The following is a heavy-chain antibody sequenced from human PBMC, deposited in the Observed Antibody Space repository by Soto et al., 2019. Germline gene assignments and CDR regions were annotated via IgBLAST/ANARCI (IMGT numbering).Heavy chain of an antibody. CDR2: IYYSGST. Sequence: PSETLSLTCTVSDGSVSSGAYYWTWIRQRPGKGLEWIGYIYYSGSTYYSPSLKSRLSISLDTSKNQFSLRLSSVTAADTAMYYCARARLRAVYAFDIWGQGTMVTVSS. J-gene: IGHJ3*02. CDR1: DGSVSSGAYY. V-gene: IGHV4-31*03. CDR3: ARARLRAVYAFDI. D-gene: IGHD5-12*01.